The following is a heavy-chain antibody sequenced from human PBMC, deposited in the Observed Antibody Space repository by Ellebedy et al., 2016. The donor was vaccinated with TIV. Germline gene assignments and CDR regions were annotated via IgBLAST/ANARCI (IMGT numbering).Heavy chain of an antibody. Sequence: MPSETLSLSCTVSGGSISTYSWNWIRQHPGKGLEWIAYSYYTGSTNYNPSLKSRVSMSVDTSKNQFSLKLSSVTAADTAVYYCARANGGTHLYFNLWGRGTLVTVSS. J-gene: IGHJ2*01. CDR3: ARANGGTHLYFNL. D-gene: IGHD2-8*01. V-gene: IGHV4-59*01. CDR1: GGSISTYS. CDR2: SYYTGST.